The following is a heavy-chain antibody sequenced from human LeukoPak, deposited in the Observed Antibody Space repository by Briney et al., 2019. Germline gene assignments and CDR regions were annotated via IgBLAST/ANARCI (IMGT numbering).Heavy chain of an antibody. CDR3: ARERIAVASTDYYYYYYMDV. J-gene: IGHJ6*03. D-gene: IGHD6-19*01. Sequence: SETLSLTCTVSDGSIITYYWGWIRQPAGKGLELIGRIYPSGSTNYNPSLKSRVTMSADMSKNQFSLKLSSVTAADTAVYYCARERIAVASTDYYYYYYMDVWGKGTTVTVSS. V-gene: IGHV4-4*07. CDR1: DGSIITYY. CDR2: IYPSGST.